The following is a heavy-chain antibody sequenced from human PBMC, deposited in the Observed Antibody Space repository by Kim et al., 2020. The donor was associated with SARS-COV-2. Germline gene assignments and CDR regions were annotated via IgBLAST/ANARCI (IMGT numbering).Heavy chain of an antibody. Sequence: SETLSLTCTVSGGSISSYYWSWIRQPPGKGLEWIVYIYYSGSTNYNPSLKSRVTISVDTSKNQFSLKLSSVTAADTAVYYCARGDIAAAGRRFDYWGQGTLVTVSS. CDR1: GGSISSYY. D-gene: IGHD6-13*01. CDR3: ARGDIAAAGRRFDY. V-gene: IGHV4-59*01. J-gene: IGHJ4*02. CDR2: IYYSGST.